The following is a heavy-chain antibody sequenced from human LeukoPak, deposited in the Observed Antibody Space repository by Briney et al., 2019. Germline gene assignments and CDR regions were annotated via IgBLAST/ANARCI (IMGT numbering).Heavy chain of an antibody. CDR2: IYTSGST. CDR1: GYSISSGYY. J-gene: IGHJ4*02. V-gene: IGHV4-61*02. D-gene: IGHD2-15*01. Sequence: SETLSLTCAVSGYSISSGYYWSWIRQPAGKGLEWIGRIYTSGSTNYNPSLKSRVTISVDTSKNQFSLKLSSVTAADTAVYYCARGPGGMGDYWGQGTLVTVSS. CDR3: ARGPGGMGDY.